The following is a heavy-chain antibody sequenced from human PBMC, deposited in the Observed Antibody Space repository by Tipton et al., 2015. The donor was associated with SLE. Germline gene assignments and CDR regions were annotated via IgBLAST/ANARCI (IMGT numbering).Heavy chain of an antibody. V-gene: IGHV4-61*02. CDR3: ASRDTTCLAI. J-gene: IGHJ3*02. CDR1: GGSISSGSYY. D-gene: IGHD2-2*01. Sequence: TLSLTCTVSGGSISSGSYYWSWIRQPAGKGLEWIGRIYTSGSTNYNPSLKSRVTISVDTSKNQFSLKLSSVTAADTAVYYCASRDTTCLAIWGQGTMVTVSS. CDR2: IYTSGST.